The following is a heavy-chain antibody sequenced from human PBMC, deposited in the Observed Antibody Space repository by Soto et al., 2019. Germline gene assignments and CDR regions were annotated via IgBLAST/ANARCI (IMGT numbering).Heavy chain of an antibody. Sequence: PGGSLRLSCAASGFTFSNYAMIWVRQAPGKGLEWVSGMHGGVDGTFYADSVKGRFIISRDNSKNTLYLQMNSLRAEDTAVYKCAKDAVSGDGLWLAEYWGQGTLVTVSS. J-gene: IGHJ4*02. CDR2: MHGGVDGT. V-gene: IGHV3-23*01. D-gene: IGHD2-21*02. CDR1: GFTFSNYA. CDR3: AKDAVSGDGLWLAEY.